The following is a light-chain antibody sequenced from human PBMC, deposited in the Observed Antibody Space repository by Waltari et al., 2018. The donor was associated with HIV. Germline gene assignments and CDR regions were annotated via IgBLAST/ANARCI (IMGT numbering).Light chain of an antibody. V-gene: IGKV3-20*01. J-gene: IGKJ1*01. CDR3: HQYGTAPRT. Sequence: EIVLTQSPGTLSLSPGETAILSRRTTQSISNNFLAWYQQKPGQPPRLLIYSAFIRATGIPDRFSGSGAGTDFTLSISRLEPEDFAVYYCHQYGTAPRTFGQGTTVEIK. CDR1: QSISNNF. CDR2: SAF.